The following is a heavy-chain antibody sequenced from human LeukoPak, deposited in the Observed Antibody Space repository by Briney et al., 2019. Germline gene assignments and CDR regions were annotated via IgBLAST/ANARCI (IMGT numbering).Heavy chain of an antibody. D-gene: IGHD6-6*01. CDR1: GYTFTAYY. CDR2: INPNSGGS. CDR3: ATRPAYSSSFDY. J-gene: IGHJ4*02. V-gene: IGHV1-2*02. Sequence: ASLKVSCKTSGYTFTAYYIHWLRQAPGQRPEWMAWINPNSGGSYFAHKFQGRITLTRDTSISTAYVELNRLISDDTAVYYCATRPAYSSSFDYWGQGSLVTVSS.